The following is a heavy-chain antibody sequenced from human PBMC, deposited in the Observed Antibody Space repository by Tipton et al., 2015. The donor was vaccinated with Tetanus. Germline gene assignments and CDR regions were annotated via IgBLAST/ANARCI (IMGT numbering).Heavy chain of an antibody. Sequence: TLSLTCTVSGGSISTYHWNWIRQFPGKGLEWIGYIDYFGTTKYNPSLKSRVAMSVDTSKNQSSLKLSSVTSADTAVYYCARTSGYLYSSYWGQGTLVTVSS. J-gene: IGHJ1*01. D-gene: IGHD3-3*01. CDR1: GGSISTYH. CDR2: IDYFGTT. V-gene: IGHV4-59*07. CDR3: ARTSGYLYSSY.